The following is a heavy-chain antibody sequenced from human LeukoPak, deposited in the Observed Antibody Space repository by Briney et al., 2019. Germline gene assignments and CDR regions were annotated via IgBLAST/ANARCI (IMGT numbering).Heavy chain of an antibody. D-gene: IGHD3-22*01. Sequence: GASVKVSCKTSGYTFTSYYIHWVRQAPGQGLEWAGTRNPADGTTTYALRFQGRVTMTRDMSTSTVYMDLSSLVSEDTAVYFGARGYYDSSGYYDALDIWGQGTMVSVSS. J-gene: IGHJ3*02. V-gene: IGHV1-46*01. CDR1: GYTFTSYY. CDR3: ARGYYDSSGYYDALDI. CDR2: RNPADGTT.